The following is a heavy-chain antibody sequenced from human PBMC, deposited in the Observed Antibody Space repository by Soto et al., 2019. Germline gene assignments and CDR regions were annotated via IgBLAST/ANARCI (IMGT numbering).Heavy chain of an antibody. CDR3: AREPWGYSGSSKHFDF. V-gene: IGHV3-30*04. CDR2: ISYARTYT. J-gene: IGHJ4*01. CDR1: GFTFSGFA. D-gene: IGHD6-6*01. Sequence: QVQLVESXXXXVQPGRSLRLACAASGFTFSGFAMHWVRLAPGKGLEWVAVISYARTYTNNPDSVRGRFSISRDNSKNTLYLQMNSLRPDDTAVYHCAREPWGYSGSSKHFDFWGHGTLVTVSS.